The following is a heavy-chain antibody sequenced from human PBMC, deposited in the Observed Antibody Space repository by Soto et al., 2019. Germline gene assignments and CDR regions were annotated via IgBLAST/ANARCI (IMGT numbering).Heavy chain of an antibody. CDR3: ASSITMIESDAFDI. J-gene: IGHJ3*02. CDR1: GGSIRSGGYS. D-gene: IGHD3-22*01. Sequence: SETLSLTCAVSGGSIRSGGYSWSLIRQHPGKGLEWIGYIYYSGSTYYNPSLKSRVTISVDTSKNQFSLKLSSVTAADTAVYYCASSITMIESDAFDIWGQGTMVTIS. CDR2: IYYSGST. V-gene: IGHV4-31*11.